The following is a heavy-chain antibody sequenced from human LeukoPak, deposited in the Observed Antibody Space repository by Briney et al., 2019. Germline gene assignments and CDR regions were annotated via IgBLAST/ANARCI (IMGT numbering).Heavy chain of an antibody. J-gene: IGHJ6*03. V-gene: IGHV1-2*02. D-gene: IGHD2-2*02. CDR1: KDMFTGYF. CDR3: AAQCNDDFCYKRDYMDV. CDR2: INPNSGGT. Sequence: ASVKVSCKTSKDMFTGYFMHWVRQAPGQGLEWIGWINPNSGGTLFARRFQGRVTMTRDTSIGATYMELSRLTSDDTALYYCAAQCNDDFCYKRDYMDVWGKGTMVIVSS.